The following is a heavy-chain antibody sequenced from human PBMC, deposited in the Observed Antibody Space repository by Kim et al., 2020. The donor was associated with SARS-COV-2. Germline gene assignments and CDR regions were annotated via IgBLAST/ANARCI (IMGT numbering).Heavy chain of an antibody. J-gene: IGHJ4*02. Sequence: GGSLRLSCAASGFTFSSYGMHWVRQAPGKGLEWVAVIWYDGSNKYYADSVKGRFTISRDNSKNTLYLQMNSLRAEDTAVYYCARDVDRGTIDYWGQGTLVTVSS. V-gene: IGHV3-33*01. CDR2: IWYDGSNK. D-gene: IGHD1-1*01. CDR1: GFTFSSYG. CDR3: ARDVDRGTIDY.